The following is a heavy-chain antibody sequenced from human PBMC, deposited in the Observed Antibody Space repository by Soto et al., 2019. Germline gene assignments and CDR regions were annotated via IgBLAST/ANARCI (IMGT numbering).Heavy chain of an antibody. D-gene: IGHD4-17*01. CDR3: ARDRGFTVTYFDY. Sequence: QVQLVESGGGVVQPGRFLRLSCAASGFTFSRYGMHWVRQAPGKGLEWVAVIWYDGSNKYYADSVKGRFTISRDNSKNTLYLQMNSLRAEDTAVYYCARDRGFTVTYFDYWGQGTLVTVSS. J-gene: IGHJ4*02. CDR1: GFTFSRYG. V-gene: IGHV3-33*01. CDR2: IWYDGSNK.